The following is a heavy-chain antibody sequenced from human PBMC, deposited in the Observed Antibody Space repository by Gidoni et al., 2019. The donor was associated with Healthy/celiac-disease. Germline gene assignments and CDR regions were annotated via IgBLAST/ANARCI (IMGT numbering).Heavy chain of an antibody. CDR2: IYYSGST. V-gene: IGHV4-39*07. J-gene: IGHJ4*02. D-gene: IGHD3-22*01. CDR1: VGSISSSSYY. CDR3: ARIRYDSSLPDY. Sequence: QLQLQESGPGLVTPSETLSLTCTVSVGSISSSSYYWGWIRQPPGKGLEWIGSIYYSGSTYYNPSLKSRVTISVDTSKNQFSLKLSSVTAADTAVYYCARIRYDSSLPDYWGQGTLVTVSS.